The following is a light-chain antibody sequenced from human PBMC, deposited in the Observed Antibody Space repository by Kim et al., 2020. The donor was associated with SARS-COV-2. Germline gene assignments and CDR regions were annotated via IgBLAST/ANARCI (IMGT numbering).Light chain of an antibody. CDR3: QQYNNWPQT. Sequence: VSPGERATLACRASQSVSSNLAWYQQKPGQAPRLLIYGASTRATGIPARFSGSGSGTEFTLTISSLQSEDFAVYYCQQYNNWPQTFGQGTKVDIK. CDR1: QSVSSN. J-gene: IGKJ1*01. CDR2: GAS. V-gene: IGKV3-15*01.